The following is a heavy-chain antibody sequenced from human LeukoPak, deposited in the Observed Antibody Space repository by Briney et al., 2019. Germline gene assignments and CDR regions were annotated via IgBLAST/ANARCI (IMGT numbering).Heavy chain of an antibody. J-gene: IGHJ4*02. CDR3: ATGYSGYDPRLDY. D-gene: IGHD5-12*01. Sequence: GGSLRLSCAASGFTFDDYAMNWVRQAPGKGLEWVSSITTSGYYIYYADSVRGRFTISRDNAKNSLYLQMDSLRAEDTAVYYCATGYSGYDPRLDYWGQGTLVTVSS. CDR2: ITTSGYYI. CDR1: GFTFDDYA. V-gene: IGHV3-21*01.